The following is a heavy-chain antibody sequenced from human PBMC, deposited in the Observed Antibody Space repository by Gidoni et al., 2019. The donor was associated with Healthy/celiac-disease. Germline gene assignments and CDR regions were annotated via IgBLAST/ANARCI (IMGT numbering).Heavy chain of an antibody. CDR1: GFTFSSYA. V-gene: IGHV3-23*04. Sequence: EVQLVESGGGLVQPGGSLRLSCAASGFTFSSYAMSWVRQAPGKGLEWVSAISGSGGSTYYADSVKGRFTISRDNSKNTLYLQMNSLRAEDTAVYYCAKFFGVRFLEWSARGMDVWGQGTTVTVSS. J-gene: IGHJ6*02. CDR2: ISGSGGST. CDR3: AKFFGVRFLEWSARGMDV. D-gene: IGHD3-3*01.